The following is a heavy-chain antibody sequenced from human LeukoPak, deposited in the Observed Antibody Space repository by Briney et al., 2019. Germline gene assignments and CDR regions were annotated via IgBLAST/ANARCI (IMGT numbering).Heavy chain of an antibody. CDR1: SGSISSYY. CDR3: ARDLLTVYDSSGRSNWFNP. CDR2: IYYSGST. V-gene: IGHV4-59*01. J-gene: IGHJ5*02. D-gene: IGHD3-22*01. Sequence: SETLSLTCTVSSGSISSYYWSWIRQPPGKGLEWIGYIYYSGSTNYNPSLKSRVTISVDTSKNQFSLKLSSVTAADTAVYYCARDLLTVYDSSGRSNWFNPWGQGTLVTVSS.